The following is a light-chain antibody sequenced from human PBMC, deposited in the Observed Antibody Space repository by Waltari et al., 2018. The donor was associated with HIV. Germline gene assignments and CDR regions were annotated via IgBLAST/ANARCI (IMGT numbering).Light chain of an antibody. V-gene: IGLV3-19*01. Sequence: SSELTQDPAVSVALGQTVRITCPGDSLKTYYTSWYQQKPGQAPILVIYVPNNRPSGIPDRFSGSSSGNTASLTITGAQAEDEADYYCNSRDSSANHLVFGGGTKLTVL. CDR2: VPN. CDR1: SLKTYY. J-gene: IGLJ3*02. CDR3: NSRDSSANHLV.